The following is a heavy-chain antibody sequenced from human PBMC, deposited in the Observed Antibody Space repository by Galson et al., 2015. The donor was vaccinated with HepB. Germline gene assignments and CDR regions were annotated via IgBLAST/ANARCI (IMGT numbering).Heavy chain of an antibody. CDR3: ARSHYYDSSGIDY. CDR1: GYSISTHNW. Sequence: SETLSLTCAVSGYSISTHNWWGWIRQPPGKGLEWIGYIEYGGSAYYNPSLKSRVTMSVDTSKNQFSLKLSSVTAVDTAVYYCARSHYYDSSGIDYWGQGTLVTVSS. J-gene: IGHJ4*02. CDR2: IEYGGSA. V-gene: IGHV4-28*01. D-gene: IGHD3-22*01.